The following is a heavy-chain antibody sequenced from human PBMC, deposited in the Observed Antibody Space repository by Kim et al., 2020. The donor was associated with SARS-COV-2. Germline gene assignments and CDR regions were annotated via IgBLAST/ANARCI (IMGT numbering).Heavy chain of an antibody. CDR3: AKAPTYSSSCR. CDR2: T. Sequence: TYYADSVKGRFTISRDNSKNTLYLQMNSLRAEDTAVYYCAKAPTYSSSCRWGQGTLVTVSS. J-gene: IGHJ1*01. D-gene: IGHD6-13*01. V-gene: IGHV3-23*01.